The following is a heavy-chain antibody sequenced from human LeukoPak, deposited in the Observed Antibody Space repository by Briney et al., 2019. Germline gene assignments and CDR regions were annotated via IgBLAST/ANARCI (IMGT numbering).Heavy chain of an antibody. CDR1: RFIYSEYY. V-gene: IGHV3-11*01. CDR3: ARDLIVVVPAATYYYYGMDV. J-gene: IGHJ6*02. Sequence: GGALSLSCAATRFIYSEYYMSWIRQAPWKGLEWVSYISSSGTSIYYADSVKGRFTISRDNAKNSLYLQMNSLRAEDTAVYYCARDLIVVVPAATYYYYGMDVWGQGTTVTVTS. D-gene: IGHD2-2*01. CDR2: ISSSGTSI.